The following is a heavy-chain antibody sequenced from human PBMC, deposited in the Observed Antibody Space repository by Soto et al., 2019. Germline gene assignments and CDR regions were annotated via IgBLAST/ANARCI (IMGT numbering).Heavy chain of an antibody. D-gene: IGHD3-10*02. J-gene: IGHJ6*02. CDR1: GFTFSNAW. CDR2: IKSKTDGGTT. CDR3: TTDFLALLLSAQEYYYYGMDV. V-gene: IGHV3-15*01. Sequence: GSLRLSCAASGFTFSNAWMSWVRQAPGKGLEWVGRIKSKTDGGTTDYAAPVKGRFTISRDDSKNTLYLQMNSLKTEDTAVYYCTTDFLALLLSAQEYYYYGMDVWGQGTTVTVSS.